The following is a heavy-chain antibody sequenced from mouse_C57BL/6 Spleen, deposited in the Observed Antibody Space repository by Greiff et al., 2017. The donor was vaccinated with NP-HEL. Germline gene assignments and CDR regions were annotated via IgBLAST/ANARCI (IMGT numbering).Heavy chain of an antibody. CDR1: GYTFTDYE. CDR3: TRNEGGGAMDY. Sequence: QVQLKESGAELVRPGASVTLSCKASGYTFTDYEMHWVKQTPVHGLEWIGAIDPETGGTAYNQKFKGKAILTADKSSSTAYMELRSLTSEDSAVYYCTRNEGGGAMDYWGQGTSVTVSS. J-gene: IGHJ4*01. V-gene: IGHV1-15*01. CDR2: IDPETGGT.